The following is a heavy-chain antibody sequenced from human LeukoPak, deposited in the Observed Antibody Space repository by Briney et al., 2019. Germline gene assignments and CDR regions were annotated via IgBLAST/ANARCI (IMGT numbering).Heavy chain of an antibody. V-gene: IGHV4-30-4*01. CDR2: IYYSGST. J-gene: IGHJ3*02. D-gene: IGHD1-26*01. Sequence: SQTLSLTCTVSGGSISSGDYYWSWIRQPPGKGLEWIGYIYYSGSTYYNPSLKSRVTISVDPSKNQFSLKLSSVTAADTAVYYCARGVIRDSGAFDIWGQGTMVTVSS. CDR1: GGSISSGDYY. CDR3: ARGVIRDSGAFDI.